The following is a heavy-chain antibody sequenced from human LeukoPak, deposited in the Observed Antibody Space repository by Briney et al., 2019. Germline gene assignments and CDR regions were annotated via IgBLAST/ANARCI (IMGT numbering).Heavy chain of an antibody. CDR2: IYFTGST. CDR1: GSISDYY. J-gene: IGHJ3*01. CDR3: ARMTRGYGAFDV. V-gene: IGHV4-59*01. D-gene: IGHD5-18*01. Sequence: SETLSLTCTGGSISDYYWNWNRQPPGKGLEWIGYIYFTGSTNYNPSLKSRVTISVDTSKNQLSLKMYSVTAADTAVYYCARMTRGYGAFDVWGQGTMVTVSS.